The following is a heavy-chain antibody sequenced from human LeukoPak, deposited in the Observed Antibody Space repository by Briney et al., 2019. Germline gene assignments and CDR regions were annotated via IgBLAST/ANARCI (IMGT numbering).Heavy chain of an antibody. CDR2: IYTSGST. CDR1: GGSISSYY. J-gene: IGHJ6*03. D-gene: IGHD2-8*01. CDR3: ARGSVMVYAYYYYYYMDV. V-gene: IGHV4-4*07. Sequence: SETLSLTCTVSGGSISSYYWSWIRQPAGKGLEWIGRIYTSGSTNYNPSLKSRVTMSVDTSKNQFSLKLSSVTAADTAVYYCARGSVMVYAYYYYYYMDVWGKGTTVTVSS.